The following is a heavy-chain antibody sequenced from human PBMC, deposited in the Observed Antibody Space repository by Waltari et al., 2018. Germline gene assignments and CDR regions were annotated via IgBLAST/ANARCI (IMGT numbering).Heavy chain of an antibody. J-gene: IGHJ6*02. D-gene: IGHD1-1*01. V-gene: IGHV3-21*01. Sequence: EVQLVESGGGLVKPGGSLRLSCAASGFTFSSYSMNWVRQAPGKGLEWVSSVSRSSSYIDYADSVKGRFTISRDNAKNALYLQMNSLRAEDTAVYYCARENDGFNRQGYYYYGMDVWGQGTTVTVSS. CDR1: GFTFSSYS. CDR3: ARENDGFNRQGYYYYGMDV. CDR2: VSRSSSYI.